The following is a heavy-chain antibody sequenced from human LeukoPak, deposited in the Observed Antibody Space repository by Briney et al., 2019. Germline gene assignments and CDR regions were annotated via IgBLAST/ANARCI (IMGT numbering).Heavy chain of an antibody. J-gene: IGHJ4*02. V-gene: IGHV3-23*01. CDR1: GLTFSSYA. D-gene: IGHD1-1*01. Sequence: GGSLRLSCAASGLTFSSYAMSWVRQAPGKGLEWVSAISGSGGSTYYADSVKGRFTISRDNSKNTLYLQMNSLRAEDTAVYYCAKGLLGRPDFDYWGQGTLVTVSS. CDR3: AKGLLGRPDFDY. CDR2: ISGSGGST.